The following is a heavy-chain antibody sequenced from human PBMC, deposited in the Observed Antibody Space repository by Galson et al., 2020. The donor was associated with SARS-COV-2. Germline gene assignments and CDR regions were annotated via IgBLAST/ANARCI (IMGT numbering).Heavy chain of an antibody. CDR1: RSSYTNSW. CDR2: PYPRDSET. Sequence: GESPNLSCQGPRSSYTNSWIRLVRQLPGHGLGSMGVPYPRDSETRYNPSFHGQVTISADTSISTAYLQWSSLKASDTAMYFCARQGMEDTLGVAYWGQGTQVTVSS. V-gene: IGHV5-51*01. J-gene: IGHJ4*02. CDR3: ARQGMEDTLGVAY. D-gene: IGHD3-10*01.